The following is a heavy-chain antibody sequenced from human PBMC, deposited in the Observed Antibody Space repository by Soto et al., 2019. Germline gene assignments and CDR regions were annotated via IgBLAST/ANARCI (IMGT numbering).Heavy chain of an antibody. J-gene: IGHJ6*02. V-gene: IGHV3-30-3*01. CDR3: ARDQEGSGQLRGMDV. Sequence: GGSLRLSCAASGFTFSSYAMHWVRQAPGKGLEWVAVISYDGSNKYYADSVKGRFTISRDNSKNTLYLQMNSLRAEDTAVYYCARDQEGSGQLRGMDVWGQGTTVTVSS. CDR1: GFTFSSYA. CDR2: ISYDGSNK. D-gene: IGHD6-6*01.